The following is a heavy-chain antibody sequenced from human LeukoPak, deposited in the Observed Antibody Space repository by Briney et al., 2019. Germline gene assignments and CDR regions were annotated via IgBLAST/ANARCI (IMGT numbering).Heavy chain of an antibody. CDR2: IGGNGGTT. CDR3: AKEVTGTARLFDC. V-gene: IGHV3-23*01. J-gene: IGHJ4*02. D-gene: IGHD1-20*01. CDR1: GFTFSTYD. Sequence: GGSLRLSCAASGFTFSTYDMNCVRQAPGKGLEWFSIIGGNGGTTYYTDSVKGRFTISRDNSKNTLYLQMNIMRAEDTAVYFCAKEVTGTARLFDCWGQGTLVTVSS.